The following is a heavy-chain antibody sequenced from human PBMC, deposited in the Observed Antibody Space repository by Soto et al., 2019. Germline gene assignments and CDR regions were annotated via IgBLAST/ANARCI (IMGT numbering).Heavy chain of an antibody. D-gene: IGHD6-13*01. CDR1: GFTFSSYS. V-gene: IGHV3-48*02. J-gene: IGHJ6*02. CDR2: ISSSSSTI. CDR3: ARDRRGSSSWYYYYYGMDV. Sequence: PGGSLRLSCAASGFTFSSYSMNWVRQAPGKGLEWVSYISSSSSTIYYADSVKGRFTISRDNAKNSLYLQMNSLRDEDTAVYYCARDRRGSSSWYYYYYGMDVWGQGTTVTVSS.